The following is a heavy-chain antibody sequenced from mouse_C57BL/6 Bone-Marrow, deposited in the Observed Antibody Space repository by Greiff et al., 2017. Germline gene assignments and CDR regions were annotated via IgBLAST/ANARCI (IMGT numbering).Heavy chain of an antibody. CDR2: SRNKANDYTT. D-gene: IGHD2-4*01. V-gene: IGHV7-1*01. CDR1: GFTFSDFY. Sequence: EVHLVESGGGLVQSGRSLRLSCATSGFTFSDFYMEWVRQAPGKGLEWIAASRNKANDYTTEYSASVKGRFIVSRDTSQSILYLQMNALRAEDTAIYYCARDAGDYGPFAYWGQGTLVTVSA. J-gene: IGHJ3*01. CDR3: ARDAGDYGPFAY.